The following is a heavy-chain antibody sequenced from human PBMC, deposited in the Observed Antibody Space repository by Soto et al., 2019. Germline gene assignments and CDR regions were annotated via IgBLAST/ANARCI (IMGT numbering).Heavy chain of an antibody. V-gene: IGHV1-24*01. J-gene: IGHJ4*02. D-gene: IGHD3-10*01. CDR3: ATPPPLRGAMITNINLDF. Sequence: VSGQVAFRISGHPLTEFSIHLVRQAPGKWLEWMGGFDPEGGEAIYAQKWHGRVTVTEDTVTDTAYMELSGLKSDDTAVYSCATPPPLRGAMITNINLDFWGQGPTVTVSS. CDR1: GHPLTEFS. CDR2: FDPEGGEA.